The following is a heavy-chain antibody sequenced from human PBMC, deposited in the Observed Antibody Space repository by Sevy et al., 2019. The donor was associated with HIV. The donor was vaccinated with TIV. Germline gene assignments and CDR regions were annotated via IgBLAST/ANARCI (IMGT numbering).Heavy chain of an antibody. V-gene: IGHV1-18*04. CDR2: ISAYNGNT. D-gene: IGHD3-3*01. J-gene: IGHJ5*02. CDR1: GYTFTSYG. CDR3: ARAEPYYEFRSGYYSIGATPPNNWFDP. Sequence: ASVKVSCKASGYTFTSYGISWVRQAPGQGLEWMGWISAYNGNTNYAQKLQGRVTMTTDTSTSTAYMELRSLRSDDTAVYYCARAEPYYEFRSGYYSIGATPPNNWFDPWGQGTLVTVSS.